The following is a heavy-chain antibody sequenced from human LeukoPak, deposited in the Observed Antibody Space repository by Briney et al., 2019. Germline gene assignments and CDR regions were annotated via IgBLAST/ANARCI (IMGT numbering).Heavy chain of an antibody. CDR1: CLSISSYY. CDR3: ARATPAAGNHCFDY. D-gene: IGHD6-13*01. CDR2: IYYSRST. V-gene: IGHV4-59*12. Sequence: AETLSLTHTLCCLSISSYYWRWLRQPPGRGREWHVYIYYSRSTNYTPSRKVRVTMAVDTSKNQFSLKLSSVAAAATAVYYCARATPAAGNHCFDYWGQGTLVTVSS. J-gene: IGHJ4*02.